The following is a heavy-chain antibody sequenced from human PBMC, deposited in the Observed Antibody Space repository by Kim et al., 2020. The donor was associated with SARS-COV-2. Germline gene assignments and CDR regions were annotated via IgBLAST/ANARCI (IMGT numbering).Heavy chain of an antibody. CDR3: ARDYLAAAGDFDY. V-gene: IGHV6-1*01. J-gene: IGHJ4*02. Sequence: YAIYVQSRITSNPDTCKNQFSLQLNSVPPEDTAVYYCARDYLAAAGDFDYWGQGTLVTVSS. D-gene: IGHD6-13*01.